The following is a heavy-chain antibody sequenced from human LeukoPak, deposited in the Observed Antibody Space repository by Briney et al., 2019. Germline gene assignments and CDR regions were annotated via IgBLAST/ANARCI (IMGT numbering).Heavy chain of an antibody. Sequence: PGGSLRLSCAASGFTFSSYAMGWVRQAPGKGLEWVSAISGSGATTYYTDSMQGQFTISRDNSKNTLYLQMNSLRAEDTAVYYCAKDLYCSSSVPVYWGQGTLVTVSS. D-gene: IGHD6-6*01. CDR1: GFTFSSYA. CDR3: AKDLYCSSSVPVY. J-gene: IGHJ4*02. CDR2: ISGSGATT. V-gene: IGHV3-23*01.